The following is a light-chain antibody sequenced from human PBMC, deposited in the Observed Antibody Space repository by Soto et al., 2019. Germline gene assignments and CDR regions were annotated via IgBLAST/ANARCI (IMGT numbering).Light chain of an antibody. CDR3: AAWDDSLNGLYV. CDR2: INN. Sequence: QSVLAQPPSASGTPGPRVTISCSGSSSNIGSHTVNWYQQVPGTAPRLLIYINNQRPSGVPDRFSASKSGTSASLAISGLQSDDAADYYCAAWDDSLNGLYVFGTGTKLTVL. J-gene: IGLJ1*01. CDR1: SSNIGSHT. V-gene: IGLV1-44*01.